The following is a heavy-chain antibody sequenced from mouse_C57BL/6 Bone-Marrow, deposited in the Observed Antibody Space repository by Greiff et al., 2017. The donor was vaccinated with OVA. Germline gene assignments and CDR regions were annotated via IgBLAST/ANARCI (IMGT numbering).Heavy chain of an antibody. CDR3: ARHEDGYYASYFDY. Sequence: QVQLQQSGPELVKPGASVKISCKASGYAFSSSWMNWVKQRPGKGLEWIGRIYPGDGDTNYNGKFKGKATLTADNSAITAYMQLSSLTSEDSAVYFCARHEDGYYASYFDYWGQGTTLTVSS. CDR2: IYPGDGDT. V-gene: IGHV1-82*01. CDR1: GYAFSSSW. J-gene: IGHJ2*01. D-gene: IGHD2-3*01.